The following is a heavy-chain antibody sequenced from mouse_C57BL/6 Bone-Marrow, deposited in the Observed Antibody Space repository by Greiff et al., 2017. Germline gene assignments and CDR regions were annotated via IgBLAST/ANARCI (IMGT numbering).Heavy chain of an antibody. CDR3: ARDLSTVDWYFDV. CDR2: IDPANGNT. Sequence: VQLQQSVAELVRPGASVKLSCTASGFNIKNTYMHWVKQRPEQGLEWIGRIDPANGNTNYAPKFQGKATLTADPSSNTAYLQLSSLTSEDTAIYYCARDLSTVDWYFDVWGTGTTVTVSS. CDR1: GFNIKNTY. V-gene: IGHV14-3*01. J-gene: IGHJ1*03. D-gene: IGHD1-1*01.